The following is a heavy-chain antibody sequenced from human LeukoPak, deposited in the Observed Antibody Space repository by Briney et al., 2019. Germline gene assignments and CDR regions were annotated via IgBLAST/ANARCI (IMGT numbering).Heavy chain of an antibody. CDR3: AKAGGDFWSGYDAFDI. CDR2: ISWNSGSI. J-gene: IGHJ3*02. V-gene: IGHV3-9*01. Sequence: SGGSLRLSCAASGFTFDDYAMHWVRQAPGKGLEWVSGISWNSGSIGYADSVKGRFTISRDNAMNSLYLQMNSLRAEDTALYYCAKAGGDFWSGYDAFDIWGQGTMVTVSS. CDR1: GFTFDDYA. D-gene: IGHD3-3*01.